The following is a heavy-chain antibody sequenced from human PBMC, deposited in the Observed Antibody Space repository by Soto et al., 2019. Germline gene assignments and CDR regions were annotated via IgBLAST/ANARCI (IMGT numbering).Heavy chain of an antibody. V-gene: IGHV3-33*01. D-gene: IGHD6-19*01. CDR1: GFTFSSYG. Sequence: GSLRLSCAASGFTFSSYGMHWVRQAPGKGLEWVAVIWYDGGNKYYADSVKGRFTISRDNSKNTLYLQMNSLRGEDTAVYYCARWGVAGDYGMDVWGQGTTVTVSS. CDR2: IWYDGGNK. J-gene: IGHJ6*02. CDR3: ARWGVAGDYGMDV.